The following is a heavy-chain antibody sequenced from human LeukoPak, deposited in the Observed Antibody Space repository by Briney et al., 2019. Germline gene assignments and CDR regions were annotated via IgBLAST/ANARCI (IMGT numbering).Heavy chain of an antibody. CDR2: IIPVLNIT. V-gene: IGHV1-69*04. CDR1: GGTFSSSA. D-gene: IGHD5-18*01. CDR3: ARDQGLTAPPPYGLDV. Sequence: ASVKVSCKTSGGTFSSSAITWVRQAPGQGLEWMGRIIPVLNITTYAQKFQGSVTITADTSTSTVYMELSSLRSEETAVYYCARDQGLTAPPPYGLDVWGQGTTVIVSS. J-gene: IGHJ6*02.